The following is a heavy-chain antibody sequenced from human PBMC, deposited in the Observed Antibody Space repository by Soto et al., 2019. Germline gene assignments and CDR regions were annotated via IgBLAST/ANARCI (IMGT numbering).Heavy chain of an antibody. CDR2: INPSGGST. J-gene: IGHJ3*02. CDR3: ARDPAAGYCSGGSCGFDI. CDR1: GYTFTSYY. Sequence: ASVKVSCKASGYTFTSYYMHWVRQAPGQGLEWMGIINPSGGSTSYAQKFQGRVTMTRDTSTSTVYMELSSLRSEDTAVYCCARDPAAGYCSGGSCGFDIWGQGTMVTVSS. D-gene: IGHD2-15*01. V-gene: IGHV1-46*01.